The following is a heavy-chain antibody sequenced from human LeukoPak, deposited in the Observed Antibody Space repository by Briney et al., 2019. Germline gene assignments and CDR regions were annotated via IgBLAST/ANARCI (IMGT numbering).Heavy chain of an antibody. V-gene: IGHV3-23*01. CDR3: AKEISGIAVAGTLAFDI. J-gene: IGHJ3*02. D-gene: IGHD6-19*01. Sequence: GGSLRLSCAASGFTFSSYGMNWVRQAPGKGLEWISGISGSGGSTYYADSVKGRFTISRDNSKNTLYLQMNSLRAEDTAVYYCAKEISGIAVAGTLAFDIWGQGTMVTVSS. CDR2: ISGSGGST. CDR1: GFTFSSYG.